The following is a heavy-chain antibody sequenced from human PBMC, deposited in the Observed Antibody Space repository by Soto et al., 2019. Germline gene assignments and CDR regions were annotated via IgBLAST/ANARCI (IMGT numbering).Heavy chain of an antibody. J-gene: IGHJ4*02. CDR3: AKEDRWELLSRAPYTDY. CDR1: GFTFSSYA. Sequence: GGSLRLSCAASGFTFSSYAMSWVRQAPGKGLEWASAISGSGGSTYYADSVKGRFTISRDNSKNTLYLQMNSLRAEDTAVYYCAKEDRWELLSRAPYTDYWGQGTLVTVSS. V-gene: IGHV3-23*01. CDR2: ISGSGGST. D-gene: IGHD1-26*01.